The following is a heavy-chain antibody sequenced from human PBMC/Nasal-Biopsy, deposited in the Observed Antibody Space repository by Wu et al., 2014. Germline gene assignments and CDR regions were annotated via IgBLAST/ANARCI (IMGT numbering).Heavy chain of an antibody. CDR1: GYTFSDYY. CDR2: MNPKSGDF. J-gene: IGHJ5*02. V-gene: IGHV1-2*02. D-gene: IGHD6-13*01. Sequence: VKVSCKASGYTFSDYYIHWVRQAPGQGLEWLGWMNPKSGDFKFVQKFQGRVTMTRDTSMSTAYLELSRLRSDDTAVYYCARAGPGIAAIGNWLDPWGQGTLVTVSS. CDR3: ARAGPGIAAIGNWLDP.